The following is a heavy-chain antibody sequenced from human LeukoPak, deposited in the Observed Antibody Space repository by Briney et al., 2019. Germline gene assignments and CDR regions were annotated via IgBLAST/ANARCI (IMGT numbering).Heavy chain of an antibody. CDR2: IYHSGST. CDR3: ARGRLYCSSTSCSPYGMDV. Sequence: SQTLSLTCAVSGGSLSSGGYSWSWVRQPPGKGLEWIGYIYHSGSTYYNPSLKSRVTISVDRSKNQFSLKLTSVTAADTAVYYCARGRLYCSSTSCSPYGMDVWGKGPTVTVSS. J-gene: IGHJ6*04. V-gene: IGHV4-30-2*01. D-gene: IGHD2-2*01. CDR1: GGSLSSGGYS.